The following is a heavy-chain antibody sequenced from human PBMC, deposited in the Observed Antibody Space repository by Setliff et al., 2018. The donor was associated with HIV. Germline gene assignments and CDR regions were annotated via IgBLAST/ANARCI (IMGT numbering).Heavy chain of an antibody. CDR2: INNNGDTT. J-gene: IGHJ6*03. Sequence: LSCVASGFTFSDHYMNWIRQAPGKGLEWVSYINNNGDTTYYADSVKGRFTISRDNAKNSLYLQMSNLRVEDTAVYYCARDSPQGWNRPRDMDVWGKGTTVTV. CDR1: GFTFSDHY. CDR3: ARDSPQGWNRPRDMDV. D-gene: IGHD1-1*01. V-gene: IGHV3-11*04.